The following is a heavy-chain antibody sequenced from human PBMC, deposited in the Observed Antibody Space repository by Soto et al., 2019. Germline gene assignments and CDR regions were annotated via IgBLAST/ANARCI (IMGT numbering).Heavy chain of an antibody. CDR3: ARTGIAAAGTNSGYYYYMDV. D-gene: IGHD6-13*01. J-gene: IGHJ6*03. Sequence: GGSLRLSCAASGFTFSSYWMSWVRQAPGKGLEWVANIKQDGSEKYYVDSVKGRFTISRDNAKNSLYLQMNSLRAEDTAVYYCARTGIAAAGTNSGYYYYMDVWGKGTTVTVSS. V-gene: IGHV3-7*01. CDR1: GFTFSSYW. CDR2: IKQDGSEK.